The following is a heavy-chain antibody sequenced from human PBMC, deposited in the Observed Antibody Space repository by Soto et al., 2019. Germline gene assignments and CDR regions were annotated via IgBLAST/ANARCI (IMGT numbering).Heavy chain of an antibody. Sequence: GASVKVSCKASGYTFTGYYMHWVRQAPGQGLEWMGWINPNSGGTNYAQKFQGWVTMTRDTSISTAYMELSRLRSDDTAVYYCARESVDTAMDQNYYYYGMDVWGQGTTVTVSS. V-gene: IGHV1-2*04. J-gene: IGHJ6*02. CDR1: GYTFTGYY. CDR3: ARESVDTAMDQNYYYYGMDV. D-gene: IGHD5-18*01. CDR2: INPNSGGT.